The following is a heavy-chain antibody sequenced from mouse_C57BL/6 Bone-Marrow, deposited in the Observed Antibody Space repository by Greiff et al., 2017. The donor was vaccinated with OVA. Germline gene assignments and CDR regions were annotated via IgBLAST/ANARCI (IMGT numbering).Heavy chain of an antibody. V-gene: IGHV14-4*01. Sequence: EVQLQQSGAELVRPGASVKLSCTASGFNFKDDYMHWVKQRPEQGLEWIGWIDPENGDTEYASKFQGKATITADTSSNTAYLQLSSLTSEDTAVYYCTTMITTLFDYWGQGTTLTVSS. CDR1: GFNFKDDY. D-gene: IGHD2-4*01. CDR2: IDPENGDT. CDR3: TTMITTLFDY. J-gene: IGHJ2*01.